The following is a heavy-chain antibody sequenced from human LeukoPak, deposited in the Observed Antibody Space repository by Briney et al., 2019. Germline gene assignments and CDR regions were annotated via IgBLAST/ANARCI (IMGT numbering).Heavy chain of an antibody. J-gene: IGHJ4*02. CDR1: GYTFTGYY. V-gene: IGHV1-2*02. CDR2: INPNSGGT. Sequence: ASVKVSCKASGYTFTGYYMHWVRQAPGQGLEWMGWINPNSGGTNYAQKFQGRATITSATSISTAYMELSRLRSDDTAVYYCARVGYDPLLSFDYWGQGTLVTVSS. D-gene: IGHD5-12*01. CDR3: ARVGYDPLLSFDY.